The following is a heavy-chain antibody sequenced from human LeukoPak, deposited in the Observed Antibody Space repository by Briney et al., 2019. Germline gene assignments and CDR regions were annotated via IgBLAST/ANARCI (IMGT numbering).Heavy chain of an antibody. J-gene: IGHJ4*02. D-gene: IGHD7-27*01. Sequence: GESLKISCKASGYSFTSYWIGWVRQMPGKGLEWMGTIDPSDSDIRYTPSFQGQVTISADKSLSTAYLQWNSLKASDTAIYYCARQTAMGRSGDYWGQGTLVTVSS. CDR2: IDPSDSDI. CDR3: ARQTAMGRSGDY. CDR1: GYSFTSYW. V-gene: IGHV5-51*01.